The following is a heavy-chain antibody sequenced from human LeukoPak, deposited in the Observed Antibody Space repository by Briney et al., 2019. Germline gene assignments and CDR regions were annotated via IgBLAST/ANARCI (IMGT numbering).Heavy chain of an antibody. CDR2: IYSTGST. CDR3: ARDSYCSTTSCHLDY. Sequence: SETLSLTCTVSGGSISSYYWSWIRQPAGKGLEWIGRIYSTGSTNYNPSLKSRVTMSVDTSKNQFSLRLRSVTAADTAVYYCARDSYCSTTSCHLDYWGQGILVTVSS. D-gene: IGHD2-2*01. J-gene: IGHJ4*02. V-gene: IGHV4-4*07. CDR1: GGSISSYY.